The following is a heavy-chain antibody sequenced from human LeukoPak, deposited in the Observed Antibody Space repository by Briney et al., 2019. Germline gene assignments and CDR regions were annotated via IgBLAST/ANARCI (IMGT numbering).Heavy chain of an antibody. Sequence: QPGGSLRLSCAASGFTFRSYGMHWVRQAPGKGLEHISAISNNADSTYYADSVKGRFTISRDNSKNTLYLQMGSLRTDDTATYYCARGNKVVVLTLAAFDIWGQGTVVTVSS. J-gene: IGHJ3*02. CDR2: ISNNADST. CDR3: ARGNKVVVLTLAAFDI. V-gene: IGHV3-64*02. CDR1: GFTFRSYG. D-gene: IGHD2-15*01.